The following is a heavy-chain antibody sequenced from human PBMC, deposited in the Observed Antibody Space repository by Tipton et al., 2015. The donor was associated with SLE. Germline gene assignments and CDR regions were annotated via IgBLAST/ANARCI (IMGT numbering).Heavy chain of an antibody. CDR1: GGSFSGYY. Sequence: LTCAVYGGSFSGYYWSWIRQPPGKGLEWIGEINHSGSTNYNPSLKSRVTISVDTSKNQFSLKLSSVTAADTAVYYCARGSIAADVTSWGAFDSWGQGTMVTVSS. V-gene: IGHV4-34*01. CDR2: INHSGST. D-gene: IGHD6-13*01. CDR3: ARGSIAADVTSWGAFDS. J-gene: IGHJ3*02.